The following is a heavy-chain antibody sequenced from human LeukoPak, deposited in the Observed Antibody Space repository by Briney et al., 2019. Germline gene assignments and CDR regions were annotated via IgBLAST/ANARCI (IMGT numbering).Heavy chain of an antibody. D-gene: IGHD4-17*01. CDR1: GFTFSSYW. CDR2: INSDGSST. CDR3: ARARDYGDSYDAFDS. J-gene: IGHJ3*02. V-gene: IGHV3-74*01. Sequence: PGGSLRLSCAASGFTFSSYWMHWVRQAPGKGLVWVSRINSDGSSTSYADSVKGRFTISRDNSKNTLYLQMNSLRAEDTAVYYCARARDYGDSYDAFDSWGQGTMVTVSS.